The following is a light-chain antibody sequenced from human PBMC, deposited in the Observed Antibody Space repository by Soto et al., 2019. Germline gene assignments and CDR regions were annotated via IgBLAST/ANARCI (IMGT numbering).Light chain of an antibody. J-gene: IGKJ5*01. CDR1: QSVSNNY. Sequence: EILLTQYPGTLSLSPGERATLSCRASQSVSNNYLAWYQQKPGHAPRLLIYGASSRATGIPDRLSGSESGTDFTLTINSMEPEDYAVYYCQQYGPSPPFGHGTRLEI. V-gene: IGKV3-20*01. CDR3: QQYGPSPP. CDR2: GAS.